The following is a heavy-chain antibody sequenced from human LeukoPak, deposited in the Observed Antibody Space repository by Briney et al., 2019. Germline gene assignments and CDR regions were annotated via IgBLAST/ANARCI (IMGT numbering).Heavy chain of an antibody. J-gene: IGHJ4*02. D-gene: IGHD5-24*01. CDR2: IYHSGRT. Sequence: PSETLSLTCTVSGYSISSGYYWGWIRQPPGKGLEWIGSIYHSGRTFYNPSLKSRVTISVDTSKNQFSLKLTSVTAADTAVYYCARDPRGNVGDGYTLGDYWGQGTLVTVSS. V-gene: IGHV4-38-2*02. CDR3: ARDPRGNVGDGYTLGDY. CDR1: GYSISSGYY.